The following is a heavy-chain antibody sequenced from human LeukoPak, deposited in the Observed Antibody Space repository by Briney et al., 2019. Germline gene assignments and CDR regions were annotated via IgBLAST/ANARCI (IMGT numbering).Heavy chain of an antibody. CDR3: ARHAGVTTYYYGMDV. CDR1: GGSLSIYY. D-gene: IGHD4-17*01. J-gene: IGHJ6*02. Sequence: SETLSLTCTVSGGSLSIYYWSWIRQPPGKGLEWIGYIYYSGSTNYNPSLKSRVTISVDTSKNLFSLKLSSVTAADTAVYYCARHAGVTTYYYGMDVWGQGTTVTVSS. CDR2: IYYSGST. V-gene: IGHV4-59*08.